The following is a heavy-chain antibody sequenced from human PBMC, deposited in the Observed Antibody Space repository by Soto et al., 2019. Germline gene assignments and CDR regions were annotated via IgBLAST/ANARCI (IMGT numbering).Heavy chain of an antibody. D-gene: IGHD2-15*01. CDR2: IIPIFGTA. J-gene: IGHJ6*02. Sequence: QVQLVQSGAEVKKPGSSVKVSCKASGGTFSSYAISWVRQAPGQGLEWMGGIIPIFGTANYAQKFQGRVTITADESTSTAYMELSSLRSEDTAVYYCARARTDTYCSGGSCYSVGYYYGMDVWGQGTTVTVSS. CDR1: GGTFSSYA. V-gene: IGHV1-69*01. CDR3: ARARTDTYCSGGSCYSVGYYYGMDV.